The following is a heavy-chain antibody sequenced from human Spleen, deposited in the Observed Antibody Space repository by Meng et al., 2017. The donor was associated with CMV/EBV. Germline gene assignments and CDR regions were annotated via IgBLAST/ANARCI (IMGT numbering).Heavy chain of an antibody. Sequence: ASVKVSCKASGGTFSSYAISWVRQAPGQGLEWMGWINPNSGGTNYAQKFQGRVTMTRDTSISTAYMELSRLRSDDTAVYYCARATVVPPGGSYYYYGMDVWGQGTTVTVSS. V-gene: IGHV1-2*02. CDR2: INPNSGGT. J-gene: IGHJ6*02. CDR1: GGTFSSYA. CDR3: ARATVVPPGGSYYYYGMDV. D-gene: IGHD4-23*01.